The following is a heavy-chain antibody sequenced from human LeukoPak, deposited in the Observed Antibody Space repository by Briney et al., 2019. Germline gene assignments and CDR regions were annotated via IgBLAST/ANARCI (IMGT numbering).Heavy chain of an antibody. CDR2: IDANNGDT. D-gene: IGHD4-11*01. Sequence: ASVKVSCKASGYTFRGNYIHWLREAPGQGLEWMGWIDANNGDTKSAQKFQGRVTMSRDTSISTAYMDLSSPSPDDAAVYYCARYPSSVTLYFIDYWGQGTLVTVSS. V-gene: IGHV1-2*02. CDR3: ARYPSSVTLYFIDY. CDR1: GYTFRGNY. J-gene: IGHJ4*02.